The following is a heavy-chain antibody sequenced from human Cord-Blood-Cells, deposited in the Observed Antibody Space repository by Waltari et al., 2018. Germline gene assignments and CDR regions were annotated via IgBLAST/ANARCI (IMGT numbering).Heavy chain of an antibody. D-gene: IGHD1-26*01. J-gene: IGHJ6*03. Sequence: QVQLQESGPGLVKPSETLSLTCTVSGGSVSSGSYYWSWIRQPPGKGLEWIGYIYYSGSTNYNPSLKSRVTIAVDTSKNQFSLKLSSVTAAYTAVYYCARAGSRSYYYYMDVWGKGTTVTVSS. V-gene: IGHV4-61*01. CDR3: ARAGSRSYYYYMDV. CDR1: GGSVSSGSYY. CDR2: IYYSGST.